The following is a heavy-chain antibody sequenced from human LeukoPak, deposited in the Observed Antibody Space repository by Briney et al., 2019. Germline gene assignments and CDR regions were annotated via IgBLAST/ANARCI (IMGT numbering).Heavy chain of an antibody. CDR3: ARRVGSGWYYKFDY. D-gene: IGHD6-19*01. CDR2: IYYSGST. J-gene: IGHJ4*02. CDR1: GGSISSGGYY. Sequence: SSETLSLTCTVSGGSISSGGYYWSWIRQHPGKGLEWIGYIYYSGSTYYNPSLKSRVTISVDTSKNQFSLKLSSVTAADTAVYYCARRVGSGWYYKFDYWGQGTLVTVSS. V-gene: IGHV4-31*03.